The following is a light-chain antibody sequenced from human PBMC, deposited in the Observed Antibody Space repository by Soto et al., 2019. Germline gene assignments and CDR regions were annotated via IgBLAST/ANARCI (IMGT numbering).Light chain of an antibody. CDR3: SSYTSRGTLV. Sequence: QSALTQPASVSGSPGQSITLSCTGTTSDIGAYNYVSWYQHNPGNAPKLIIYEVTVRPSGVSSRFSGSKSASTASLTITGLQSDDEADYYCSSYTSRGTLVFGGGTKVTVL. J-gene: IGLJ3*02. V-gene: IGLV2-14*01. CDR1: TSDIGAYNY. CDR2: EVT.